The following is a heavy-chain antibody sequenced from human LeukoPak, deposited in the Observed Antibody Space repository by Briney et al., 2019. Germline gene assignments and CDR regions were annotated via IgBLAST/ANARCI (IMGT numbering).Heavy chain of an antibody. CDR1: GFTFSSYA. J-gene: IGHJ6*02. D-gene: IGHD6-13*01. Sequence: GRSLRLSCAASGFTFSSYAMHWVRQAPGKGLEWVAVISYDGSNKYYADSVKGRFTISRDNSKNTLYLQMNSLRAEDTAVYYCARDMGTILAAADYYYYYGMDVWGQGTTVTVSS. CDR3: ARDMGTILAAADYYYYYGMDV. CDR2: ISYDGSNK. V-gene: IGHV3-30-3*01.